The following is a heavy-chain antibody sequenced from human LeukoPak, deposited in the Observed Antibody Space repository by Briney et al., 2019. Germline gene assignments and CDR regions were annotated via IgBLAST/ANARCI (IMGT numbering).Heavy chain of an antibody. CDR2: ISYDGSNK. CDR3: AKGDYYFDY. CDR1: GFTFSSYG. D-gene: IGHD3/OR15-3a*01. Sequence: GGSLRLSCAASGFTFSSYGIHWVRQAPGTGQERVAVISYDGSNKYYANPLKGRFTISRDNSKNTLYLQMNSLRAEDTAVYYCAKGDYYFDYWGQGTLVTVSS. J-gene: IGHJ4*02. V-gene: IGHV3-30*18.